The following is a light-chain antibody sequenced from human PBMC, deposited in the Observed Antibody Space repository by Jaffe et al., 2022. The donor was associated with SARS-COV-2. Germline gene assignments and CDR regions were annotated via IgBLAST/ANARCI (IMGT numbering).Light chain of an antibody. CDR2: EGS. V-gene: IGLV2-23*03. J-gene: IGLJ1*01. CDR1: NRDIGGYNL. CDR3: CSFAGTTSFTFPYV. Sequence: QSALTQPASVSGSPGQSITISCAGTNRDIGGYNLVSWYQQYPGKAPKLIISEGSKRPSGISDRFSGSKSGNTASLTISGLQADDEADYYCCSFAGTTSFTFPYVFGTGTRLTVL.